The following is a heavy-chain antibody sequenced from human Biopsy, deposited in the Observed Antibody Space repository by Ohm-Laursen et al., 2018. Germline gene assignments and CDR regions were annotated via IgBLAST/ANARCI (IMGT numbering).Heavy chain of an antibody. CDR2: IRSESSGGTR. J-gene: IGHJ4*02. V-gene: IGHV3-49*03. D-gene: IGHD5-12*01. Sequence: SLRLSCAASRFNFGDSGMGWFRQAPGKGLECVGLIRSESSGGTREYAAPVKGRFTVSRDDSKSIAYLDMNSLKTEDTAMYYCSKWTGGYSYSSLWGRGTLVTVSS. CDR1: RFNFGDSG. CDR3: SKWTGGYSYSSL.